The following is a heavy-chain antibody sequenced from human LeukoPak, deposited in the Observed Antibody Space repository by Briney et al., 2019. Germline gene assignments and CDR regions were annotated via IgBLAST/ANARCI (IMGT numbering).Heavy chain of an antibody. CDR3: ARVGSGYYFNWFDP. V-gene: IGHV1-8*01. J-gene: IGHJ5*02. CDR2: MNPNSGTT. Sequence: ASVKVSCKASGYTFTSYDINWVRQATGQGLEWMGWMNPNSGTTGYAQKFQGRVTMTRNTSISTAYMELSSLRSEDTAVYYCARVGSGYYFNWFDPWGQGTLVTVSS. D-gene: IGHD3-22*01. CDR1: GYTFTSYD.